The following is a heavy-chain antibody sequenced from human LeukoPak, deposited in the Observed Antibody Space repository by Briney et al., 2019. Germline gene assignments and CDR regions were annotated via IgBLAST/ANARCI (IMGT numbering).Heavy chain of an antibody. CDR2: IYPGDSDT. CDR1: GYSFTSYW. Sequence: GESLQISCQGSGYSFTSYWIGWARQMPGKGLEWMGIIYPGDSDTRYSPSFQGQVTISADKSISTAYLQWSSLKASDTAMYYCARRGSSGYYSRSGGVDYWGQGTLVTVSS. V-gene: IGHV5-51*01. J-gene: IGHJ4*02. D-gene: IGHD3-22*01. CDR3: ARRGSSGYYSRSGGVDY.